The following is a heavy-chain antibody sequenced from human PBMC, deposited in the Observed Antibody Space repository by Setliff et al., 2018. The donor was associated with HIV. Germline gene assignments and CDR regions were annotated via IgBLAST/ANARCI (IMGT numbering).Heavy chain of an antibody. Sequence: PGGSLRLSCEASGFNFDLYAFHWVRQAPGKGLEWVAVVSYDGSYKYYTDSVKGRFTISRDNAKKSLYLQMNSLRADDTAVYYCARAFSGYYFDYWGQGTLVTVSS. CDR1: GFNFDLYA. D-gene: IGHD3-3*01. CDR2: VSYDGSYK. CDR3: ARAFSGYYFDY. V-gene: IGHV3-30*04. J-gene: IGHJ4*02.